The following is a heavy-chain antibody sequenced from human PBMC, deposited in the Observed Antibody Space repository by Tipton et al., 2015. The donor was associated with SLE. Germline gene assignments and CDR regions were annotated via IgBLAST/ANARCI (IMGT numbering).Heavy chain of an antibody. CDR2: AYSTGST. D-gene: IGHD2-8*01. Sequence: TLSLTCAVYGGSFSGYNWNWIRQSPGKGLEWIAIAYSTGSTYYNPSLDSRVTISLEMSRNQFSLRLASVTAADTALYYCARGFCSDGLCYGRGYFDHWGQGTLVTVSS. CDR1: GGSFSGYN. J-gene: IGHJ4*02. CDR3: ARGFCSDGLCYGRGYFDH. V-gene: IGHV4-34*01.